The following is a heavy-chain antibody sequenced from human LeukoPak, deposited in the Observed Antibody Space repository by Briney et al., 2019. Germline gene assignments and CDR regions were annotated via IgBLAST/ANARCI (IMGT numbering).Heavy chain of an antibody. D-gene: IGHD3-10*01. CDR1: GGTFSSYA. J-gene: IGHJ6*04. CDR2: INPMFGTA. V-gene: IGHV1-69*06. CDR3: AREGLVREVSVDYYGMDV. Sequence: AGVKVSFKASGGTFSSYAISWVRQAPGQGLEWMGGINPMFGTANYAQKFQGRVTITADRSTRTAYMELSSLNSQDTAVYYCAREGLVREVSVDYYGMDVWGKGPTATVSS.